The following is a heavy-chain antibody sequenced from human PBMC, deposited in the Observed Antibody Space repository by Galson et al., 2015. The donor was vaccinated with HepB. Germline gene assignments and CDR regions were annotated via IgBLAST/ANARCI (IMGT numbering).Heavy chain of an antibody. CDR2: ISGSGGST. J-gene: IGHJ6*02. CDR3: ARAARDSAYGLDV. D-gene: IGHD4-11*01. Sequence: SLRLSCAASGFTFSSYAMSWVRQAPGKGLEWVSAISGSGGSTYYADSVKGRFTISRDNSKNSLYLQMNSLRAEDTAVYYCARAARDSAYGLDVWGQGTTVTVSS. V-gene: IGHV3-23*01. CDR1: GFTFSSYA.